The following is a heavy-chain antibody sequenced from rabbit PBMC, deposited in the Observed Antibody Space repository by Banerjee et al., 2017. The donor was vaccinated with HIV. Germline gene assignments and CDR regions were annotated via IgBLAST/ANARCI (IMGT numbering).Heavy chain of an antibody. V-gene: IGHV1S45*01. Sequence: QEQLEESGGDLVKPEGSLTLTCTASGFSFNNKYVMCWVRQAPGKGLEWIACIVTSNGNLVYATWAKGRITISKTSWTTVTLQTTSLTAADTATYFCARDLAVVTGWNFNLWGPGTLVTVS. D-gene: IGHD7-1*01. CDR3: ARDLAVVTGWNFNL. CDR1: GFSFNNKYV. CDR2: IVTSNGNL. J-gene: IGHJ4*01.